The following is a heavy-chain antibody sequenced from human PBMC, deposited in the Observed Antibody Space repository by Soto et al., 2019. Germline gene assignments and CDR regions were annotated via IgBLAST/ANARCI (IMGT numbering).Heavy chain of an antibody. Sequence: EVQLVQSGAEVKKPGESLRISCKGSGYSFTSYWISWVRQMPGKGLEWMGRIDPSDSYTNYSPSFQGHVTISADESISTAYLQWSSLKASDTAMYYCARHGGGYCSGGSCYPHWFDPWGQGTLVTVSS. D-gene: IGHD2-15*01. V-gene: IGHV5-10-1*03. CDR1: GYSFTSYW. CDR2: IDPSDSYT. CDR3: ARHGGGYCSGGSCYPHWFDP. J-gene: IGHJ5*02.